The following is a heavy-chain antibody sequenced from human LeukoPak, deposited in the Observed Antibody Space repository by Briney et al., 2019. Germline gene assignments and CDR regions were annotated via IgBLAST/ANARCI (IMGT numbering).Heavy chain of an antibody. Sequence: PGGSLRLSCAASGFTFGTYWMTWVRQAPGKGLEWVANIKLDGTEKYYVDSVKGRFTISRDNAKNSLYLQMNSLRAEDIAVFYCGRGGGGDIVVAFAFDIWGQGTMVTVSS. CDR1: GFTFGTYW. J-gene: IGHJ3*02. CDR2: IKLDGTEK. CDR3: GRGGGGDIVVAFAFDI. V-gene: IGHV3-7*04. D-gene: IGHD2-15*01.